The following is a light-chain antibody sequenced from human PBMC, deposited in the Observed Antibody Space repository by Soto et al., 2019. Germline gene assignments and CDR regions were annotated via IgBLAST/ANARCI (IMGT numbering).Light chain of an antibody. J-gene: IGKJ2*01. CDR2: DAS. Sequence: DIQMTQSPSTPSASVGDRVTITCRASQSISSWLAWYQQKPGKAPKLLIYDASGLESGVPSRFSGSGSGTEFTLTISSLQPDDFATYYCQQYNSYSYTFGQGTKLEIK. CDR3: QQYNSYSYT. CDR1: QSISSW. V-gene: IGKV1-5*01.